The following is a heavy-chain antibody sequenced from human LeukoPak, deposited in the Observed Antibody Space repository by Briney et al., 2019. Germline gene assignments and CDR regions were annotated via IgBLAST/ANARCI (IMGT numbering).Heavy chain of an antibody. CDR1: ALNLKVHA. D-gene: IGHD6-19*01. CDR3: VTDPPSSGWAFDY. V-gene: IGHV3-33*01. CDR2: IWSDGNTK. J-gene: IGHJ4*02. Sequence: GRSLSLSCAPSALNLKVHAMHWVRQAPGKGLEWVAMIWSDGNTKFYEHSVRGRFSISRDDSKNTLYLQMNTLRAEGTALYYCVTDPPSSGWAFDYWGQGTLVTVSS.